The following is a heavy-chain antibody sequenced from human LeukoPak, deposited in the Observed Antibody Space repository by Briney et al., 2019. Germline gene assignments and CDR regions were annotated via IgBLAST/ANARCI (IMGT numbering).Heavy chain of an antibody. D-gene: IGHD5-18*01. CDR1: GFTFSDYY. J-gene: IGHJ4*02. CDR3: ARQYTYDSRAFDY. V-gene: IGHV3-11*01. CDR2: ISSGGSTI. Sequence: GGSLRLSCAASGFTFSDYYMNCIRQAPGKGLEWVSYISSGGSTINYADSVKGRFTISRDNAKNSLYLQMNSLRAEDTAVYYCARQYTYDSRAFDYWGQGTLVTVSS.